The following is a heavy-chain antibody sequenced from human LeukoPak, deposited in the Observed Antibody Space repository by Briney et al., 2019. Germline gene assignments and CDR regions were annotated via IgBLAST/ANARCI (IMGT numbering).Heavy chain of an antibody. D-gene: IGHD4-17*01. CDR1: GGTFSSYA. J-gene: IGHJ4*02. Sequence: SVKVSCKASGGTFSSYAISWVRQAPGQGLEWMGRIIPTFGTANYAQKFQGRVTITTDESTSTAYMELSSLRSEDTAVYYRASKRPQGLWSYGDYGPFDYWGQGTLVTVSS. V-gene: IGHV1-69*05. CDR3: ASKRPQGLWSYGDYGPFDY. CDR2: IIPTFGTA.